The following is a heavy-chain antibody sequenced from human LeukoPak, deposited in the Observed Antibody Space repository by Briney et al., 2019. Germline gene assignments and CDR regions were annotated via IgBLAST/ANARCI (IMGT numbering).Heavy chain of an antibody. CDR1: GYIFSNHW. Sequence: GESLKISCKGSGYIFSNHWIGWVRQMPGKGLEWMGVIYPGDSDTRYSPSFQGQVTMSVDKSIDTAFLQWSSLKASDSAIYYCARELFGSYGQLLSFDRWGPGTQVTVYS. CDR2: IYPGDSDT. J-gene: IGHJ4*02. CDR3: ARELFGSYGQLLSFDR. V-gene: IGHV5-51*01. D-gene: IGHD3-16*01.